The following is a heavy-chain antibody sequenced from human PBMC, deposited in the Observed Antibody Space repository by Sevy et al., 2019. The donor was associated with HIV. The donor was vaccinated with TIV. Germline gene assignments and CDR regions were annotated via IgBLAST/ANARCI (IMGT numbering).Heavy chain of an antibody. CDR3: AGESSQSEAYSSGWYVSYYYYGMDV. J-gene: IGHJ6*02. V-gene: IGHV1-18*04. CDR2: ISAYNGNT. D-gene: IGHD6-19*01. Sequence: ASVKVSCKASGYTFTSYGISWVRQAPGQGLEWMGWISAYNGNTNYAQKLQGRVTMTTDTSTSTAYMELRSLRSDDTAVYYCAGESSQSEAYSSGWYVSYYYYGMDVWGQGTTVTVSS. CDR1: GYTFTSYG.